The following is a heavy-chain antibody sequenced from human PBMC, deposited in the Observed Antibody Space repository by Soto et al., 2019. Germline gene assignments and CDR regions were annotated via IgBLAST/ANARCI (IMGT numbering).Heavy chain of an antibody. CDR3: ATAVTAGIYYNYGMDV. V-gene: IGHV1-69*14. Sequence: QVHLVQSGAEVKKPGSSVNISCKASGGSFSTYGINWVRKSPGQGLEWMGGIIPASATENYAQKFQGRVTINADKSKNIAHMQMSSLRSEDTAVYYCATAVTAGIYYNYGMDVWGQGTTVTVSS. J-gene: IGHJ6*02. CDR2: IIPASATE. CDR1: GGSFSTYG. D-gene: IGHD6-13*01.